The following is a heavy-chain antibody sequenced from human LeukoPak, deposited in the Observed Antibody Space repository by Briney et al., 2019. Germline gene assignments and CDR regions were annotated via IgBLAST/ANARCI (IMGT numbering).Heavy chain of an antibody. CDR3: AELGITMIGGV. Sequence: GGSLRLSCAASGFTFSSYSMNWVRQAPGKGLEWVANIRQDGGEIYYVDSVKGRFAISRDNAKNSLYLQMNSLRAEDTAVYYCAELGITMIGGVWGKGTTVTISS. CDR2: IRQDGGEI. J-gene: IGHJ6*04. V-gene: IGHV3-7*01. CDR1: GFTFSSYS. D-gene: IGHD3-10*02.